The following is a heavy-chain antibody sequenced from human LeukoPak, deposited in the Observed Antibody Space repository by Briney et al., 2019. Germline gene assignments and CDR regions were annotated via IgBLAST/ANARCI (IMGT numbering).Heavy chain of an antibody. CDR1: GYPFSSYW. D-gene: IGHD6-13*01. CDR3: ARVYRSSSGYCFDF. J-gene: IGHJ4*02. Sequence: GGSLRLSCAGSGYPFSSYWMHWVRQAPGKGLEWVANIKQDGSEKYYVDSVKGRFTVSRDNAKNSLYLQMNSLRAEDTAVYYCARVYRSSSGYCFDFWGQGTLVTVSS. CDR2: IKQDGSEK. V-gene: IGHV3-7*01.